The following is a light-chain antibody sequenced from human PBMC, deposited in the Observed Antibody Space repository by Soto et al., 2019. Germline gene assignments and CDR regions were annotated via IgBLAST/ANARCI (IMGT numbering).Light chain of an antibody. CDR1: TGAVTSGYY. J-gene: IGLJ3*02. V-gene: IGLV7-43*01. CDR2: STI. Sequence: QAVVTQEPSLTVSPGGTVTLTCASSTGAVTSGYYPNWFQQKPGQAPRALIYSTINKLSWTPARFSGSLLGGKAALTVSGVQPEDEAEYYCLLFYVDAWVFGGGTKLTVL. CDR3: LLFYVDAWV.